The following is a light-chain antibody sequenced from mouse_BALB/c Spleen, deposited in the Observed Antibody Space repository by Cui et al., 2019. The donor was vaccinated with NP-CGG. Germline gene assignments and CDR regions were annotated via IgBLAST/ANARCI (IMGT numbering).Light chain of an antibody. V-gene: IGLV1*01. CDR1: TGAVTTSNY. CDR2: GTN. CDR3: VLWYSNHWV. J-gene: IGLJ1*01. Sequence: QAVVTQESALTTSPGETVTLTCRSSTGAVTTSNYANWIQEKPDHLFTGLIGGTNNRAPGVPARFSGSLIGDKAALTIPGAQTEDEAIYFCVLWYSNHWVFGGGTKLTVL.